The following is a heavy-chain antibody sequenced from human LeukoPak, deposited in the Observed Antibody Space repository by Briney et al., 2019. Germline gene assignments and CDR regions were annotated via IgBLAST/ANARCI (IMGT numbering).Heavy chain of an antibody. D-gene: IGHD1-26*01. CDR2: ISAYNGNT. V-gene: IGHV1-18*01. Sequence: GASVKVSCKASGYTFISYGISWVRQAPGQGLEWMGWISAYNGNTNYAQKFQGRVTMTTDTSTSTAYMELRSLRSDDTAVYYCARGEVSGSYGIAFDYWGQGTLVTVSS. CDR1: GYTFISYG. CDR3: ARGEVSGSYGIAFDY. J-gene: IGHJ4*02.